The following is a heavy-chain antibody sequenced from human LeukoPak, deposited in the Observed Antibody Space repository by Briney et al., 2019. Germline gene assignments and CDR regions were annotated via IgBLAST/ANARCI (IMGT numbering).Heavy chain of an antibody. J-gene: IGHJ4*03. D-gene: IGHD6-19*01. V-gene: IGHV4-39*01. Sequence: PSETLSLTCTVSGGSISSSSYYWGWIRQPPGKGLEWIGSIYYSGSTYYNPSLKSRVTISVDTSKNQFSLKLSSVTAADTAVYYCASIAVAGSLYFDYWGQGTMVTVSS. CDR2: IYYSGST. CDR3: ASIAVAGSLYFDY. CDR1: GGSISSSSYY.